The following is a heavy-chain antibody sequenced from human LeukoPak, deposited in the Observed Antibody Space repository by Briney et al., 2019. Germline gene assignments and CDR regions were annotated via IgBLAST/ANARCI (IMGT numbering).Heavy chain of an antibody. CDR3: ARVPSPLWSGYYTHYFDY. Sequence: PGRSLRLSCAASGFTFSSYAMHWVRQAPGKGLEWVAVISYDGSNKYYADSVKGRFTISRDNSKNTLYLQMNSLRAEDTAVYYCARVPSPLWSGYYTHYFDYWGQGTLVTVSS. CDR1: GFTFSSYA. V-gene: IGHV3-30-3*01. CDR2: ISYDGSNK. D-gene: IGHD3-3*01. J-gene: IGHJ4*02.